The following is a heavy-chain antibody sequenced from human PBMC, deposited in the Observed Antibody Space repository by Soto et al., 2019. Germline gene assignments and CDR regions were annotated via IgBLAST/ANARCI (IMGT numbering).Heavy chain of an antibody. Sequence: LGGSLRLSCVASGFSLSDYAVNWVRQAPGKGLEWVSFISSDSRTIYYADSVEGRFTVSRDNARNSVSLQMDSLRDEDAAVYYCARIKLVEWFFINVRVYDMDVWGQGTPVTVSS. CDR1: GFSLSDYA. J-gene: IGHJ6*02. V-gene: IGHV3-48*02. CDR2: ISSDSRTI. CDR3: ARIKLVEWFFINVRVYDMDV. D-gene: IGHD3-3*01.